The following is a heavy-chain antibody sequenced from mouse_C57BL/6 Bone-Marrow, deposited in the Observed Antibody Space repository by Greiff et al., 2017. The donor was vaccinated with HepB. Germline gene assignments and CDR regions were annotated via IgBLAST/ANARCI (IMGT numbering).Heavy chain of an antibody. CDR2: ISNGGGST. V-gene: IGHV5-12*01. D-gene: IGHD4-1*01. CDR3: ARQRNCVFDY. J-gene: IGHJ2*01. CDR1: GFTFSDYY. Sequence: EVMLVESGGGLVQPGGSLKLSCAASGFTFSDYYMYWVRQTPEKRLEWVAYISNGGGSTYYPDTVKGRFTISRDNAKNTLYLQMSRLKSEDTAMYYCARQRNCVFDYWGQGTTLTVSS.